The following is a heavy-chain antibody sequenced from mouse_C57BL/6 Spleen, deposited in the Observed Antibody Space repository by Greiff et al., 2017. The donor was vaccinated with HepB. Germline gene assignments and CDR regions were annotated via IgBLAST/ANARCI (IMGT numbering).Heavy chain of an antibody. CDR3: TRSRDSIYAMDY. J-gene: IGHJ4*01. CDR1: GYTFTDYE. Sequence: QVHVKQSGAELVRPGASVTLSCKASGYTFTDYEMHWVKQTPVHGLEWIGAIDPETGGTAYNQKFKGKAILTADKSSSNAYKELRSLTSEDSAVYYCTRSRDSIYAMDYWGQGTSVTVSS. V-gene: IGHV1-15*01. D-gene: IGHD2-10*02. CDR2: IDPETGGT.